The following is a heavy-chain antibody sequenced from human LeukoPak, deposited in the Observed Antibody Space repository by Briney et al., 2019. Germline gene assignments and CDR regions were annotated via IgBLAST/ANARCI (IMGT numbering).Heavy chain of an antibody. J-gene: IGHJ4*02. CDR3: ARDGAYGDYVGGSGLSFDY. D-gene: IGHD4-17*01. Sequence: PSETLSLTCTASGGSISSGGYYWGWIRQHPGKGLEWIGYIYYSGSTYYNPSLKSRVTISVDTSKNQFSLKLSSVTAADTAVYYCARDGAYGDYVGGSGLSFDYWGQGTLVTVSS. CDR2: IYYSGST. V-gene: IGHV4-31*03. CDR1: GGSISSGGYY.